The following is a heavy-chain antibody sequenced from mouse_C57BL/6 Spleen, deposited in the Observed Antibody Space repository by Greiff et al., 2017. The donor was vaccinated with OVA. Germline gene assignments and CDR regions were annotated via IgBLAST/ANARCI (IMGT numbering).Heavy chain of an antibody. CDR1: GYTFTSYW. V-gene: IGHV1-7*01. Sequence: VQLQQSGAELAKPGASVKLSCKASGYTFTSYWMHWVKQRPGQGLEWIGYINPSSGYTKYNQKFKDKATLTAEKSSSTAYMQLSSLTYEDSAVYYCARSGTTVLSRYFDVWGTGTTVTVSS. CDR3: ARSGTTVLSRYFDV. D-gene: IGHD1-1*01. CDR2: INPSSGYT. J-gene: IGHJ1*03.